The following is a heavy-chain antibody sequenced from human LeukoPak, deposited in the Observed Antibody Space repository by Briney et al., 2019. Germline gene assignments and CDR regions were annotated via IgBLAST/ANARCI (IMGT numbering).Heavy chain of an antibody. Sequence: ASVKVSCKASGYTFTGYYMHWVRQAPGQGLEWMGWINPNSGGTNNAQKLQGRVTMTRDTSISTAYMELSRLRSDDTAVYYCARDQHIVVVPAAIGYYYYYMDVWGKGTTVTVSS. CDR2: INPNSGGT. CDR3: ARDQHIVVVPAAIGYYYYYMDV. D-gene: IGHD2-2*02. V-gene: IGHV1-2*02. J-gene: IGHJ6*03. CDR1: GYTFTGYY.